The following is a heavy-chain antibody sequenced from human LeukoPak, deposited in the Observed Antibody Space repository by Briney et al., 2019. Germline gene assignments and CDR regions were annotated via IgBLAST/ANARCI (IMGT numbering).Heavy chain of an antibody. CDR3: ANDLRYCSSTTCLPYNWFDP. V-gene: IGHV3-30*18. Sequence: GGSLRLSCAASGFTFSSYGMHWVRQAPGKGLEWVAVISYDGSNKYYADSVKGRFTISRDNSKNTLYLQMNSLRAEDTAVYYCANDLRYCSSTTCLPYNWFDPWGQGTLVTVSS. CDR1: GFTFSSYG. CDR2: ISYDGSNK. J-gene: IGHJ5*02. D-gene: IGHD2-2*01.